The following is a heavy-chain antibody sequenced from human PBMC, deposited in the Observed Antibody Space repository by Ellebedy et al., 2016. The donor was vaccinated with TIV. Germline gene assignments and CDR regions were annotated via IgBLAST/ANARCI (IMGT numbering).Heavy chain of an antibody. D-gene: IGHD5-12*01. CDR1: GYTFTGYY. J-gene: IGHJ4*02. CDR2: INPSSGGT. V-gene: IGHV1-2*02. Sequence: ASVKVSXXASGYTFTGYYMHWVRQAPGQGLEWMGWINPSSGGTNYAQKFQGRVTMTRDTSISTAYMELSRLRSDDTAVYYCARVRGYDWGYWGQGTLVTVSS. CDR3: ARVRGYDWGY.